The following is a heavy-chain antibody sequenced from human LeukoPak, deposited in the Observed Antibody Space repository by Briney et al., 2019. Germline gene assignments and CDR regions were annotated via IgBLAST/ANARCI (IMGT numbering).Heavy chain of an antibody. V-gene: IGHV3-43*01. CDR1: GFTFDDYT. Sequence: GGSLRLSCAASGFTFDDYTMHWVRQAPGKGLEWVSLISWDGGSTYYADSVKGRFTISRDNSKNSPYLQMNSLRTEDTALYYCAKDYGDYGYYYYGMDVWGQGTTVTVSS. CDR2: ISWDGGST. D-gene: IGHD4-17*01. CDR3: AKDYGDYGYYYYGMDV. J-gene: IGHJ6*02.